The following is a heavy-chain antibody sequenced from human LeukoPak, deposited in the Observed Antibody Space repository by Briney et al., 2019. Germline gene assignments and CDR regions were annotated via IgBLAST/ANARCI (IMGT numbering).Heavy chain of an antibody. D-gene: IGHD4-17*01. V-gene: IGHV4-31*03. CDR1: GGSISRGGYY. J-gene: IGHJ4*02. CDR2: IYFSGIT. Sequence: EAGPTLMNPSRTLSLTCSLSGGSISRGGYYGSGIRQHPEKGLEWVGYIYFSGITHYNPSLERRVIISVDTSKNQFSLKVSSVTAADTAVYYCARPSMTTVTTFDLWGQGTLVTVSS. CDR3: ARPSMTTVTTFDL.